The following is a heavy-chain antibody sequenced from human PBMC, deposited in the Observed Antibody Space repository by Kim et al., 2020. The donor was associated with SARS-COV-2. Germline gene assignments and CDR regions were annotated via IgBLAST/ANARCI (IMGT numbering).Heavy chain of an antibody. Sequence: GGSLRHSCAASGFTFSGYWMHWVRQAPGKGLVCVSRIDGDGSSTTYADSVNGRFTISRDNAKNTLYLQMNSLRVEDTAVYYCTRGQREAPRSTMDVWGQGTTVTV. CDR2: IDGDGSST. CDR3: TRGQREAPRSTMDV. CDR1: GFTFSGYW. D-gene: IGHD1-26*01. J-gene: IGHJ6*02. V-gene: IGHV3-74*01.